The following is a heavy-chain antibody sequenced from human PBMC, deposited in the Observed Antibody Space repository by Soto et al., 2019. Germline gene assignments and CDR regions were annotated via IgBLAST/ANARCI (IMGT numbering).Heavy chain of an antibody. CDR3: ARVTTLAFDY. CDR2: MYSDGRA. Sequence: RRVRQAPGKGLEWVSIMYSDGRAYHADSVKGRFTISRDNSKNLLYLQMNSLRAEDTAVYYCARVTTLAFDYWGQGTLVTVSS. D-gene: IGHD3-22*01. J-gene: IGHJ4*02. V-gene: IGHV3-66*01.